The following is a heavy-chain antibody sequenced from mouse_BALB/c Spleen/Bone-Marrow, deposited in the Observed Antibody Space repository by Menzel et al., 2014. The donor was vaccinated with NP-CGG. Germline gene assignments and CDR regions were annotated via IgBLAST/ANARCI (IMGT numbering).Heavy chain of an antibody. CDR1: GFSLTSYG. CDR2: IWAGGST. Sequence: VMLVESGPGLMAPSQSLSITCTVSGFSLTSYGVHWVRQPPGKGLERLGVIWAGGSTNYNSALMSRLSISKDNSKSQVFLKMNSLQTDDTAMYYCARDLYYDYDEGFAYWGQGTLVTVSA. J-gene: IGHJ3*01. V-gene: IGHV2-9*02. D-gene: IGHD2-4*01. CDR3: ARDLYYDYDEGFAY.